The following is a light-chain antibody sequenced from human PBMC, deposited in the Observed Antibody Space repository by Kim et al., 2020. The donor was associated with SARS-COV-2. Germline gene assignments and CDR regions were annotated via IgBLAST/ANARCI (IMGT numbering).Light chain of an antibody. J-gene: IGLJ3*02. CDR3: QSYGSSHWV. CDR2: SNN. V-gene: IGLV1-44*01. CDR1: SSNIGSNT. Sequence: QSVLTQPPSTSGTPGQRVSISCSGSSSNIGSNTVNWYHQLPGTAPKLLIYSNNQRPSGIPERFSGSKSGTSASLAITGLQAEDEADYYCQSYGSSHWVFGGGTQLTVL.